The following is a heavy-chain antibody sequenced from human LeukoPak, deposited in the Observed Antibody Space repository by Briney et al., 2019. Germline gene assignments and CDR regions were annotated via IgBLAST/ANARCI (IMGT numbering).Heavy chain of an antibody. CDR1: GFTFSSYG. CDR3: AKGELWDSSGYDAFDI. D-gene: IGHD3-22*01. CDR2: ISGSGGNT. Sequence: PGGSLRLSCAASGFTFSSYGMHWVRQATGKGLEWVSAISGSGGNTYYADSVKGRFTISRDSSKNTLYLQMNSLRAEDTAVYYCAKGELWDSSGYDAFDIWGQGTMVTVSS. J-gene: IGHJ3*02. V-gene: IGHV3-23*01.